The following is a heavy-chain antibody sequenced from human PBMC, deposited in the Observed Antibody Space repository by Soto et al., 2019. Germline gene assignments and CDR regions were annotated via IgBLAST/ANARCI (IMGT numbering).Heavy chain of an antibody. CDR2: IIPSIGII. J-gene: IGHJ4*02. D-gene: IGHD3-22*01. CDR3: AREGDMKFHSDSSDEPGY. CDR1: GGTFSSFV. V-gene: IGHV1-69*04. Sequence: QVQLVQSGAEVKKPGSSVKVSCKASGGTFSSFVISWVRQAPGQGLEWMGRIIPSIGIINYAQKFQGRVTICANTSTSTAYMELSSLRSDDTAVYYCAREGDMKFHSDSSDEPGYWGQGTLVTVSS.